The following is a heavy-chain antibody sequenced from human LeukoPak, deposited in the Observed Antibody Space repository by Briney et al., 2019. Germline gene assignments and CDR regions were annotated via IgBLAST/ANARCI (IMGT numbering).Heavy chain of an antibody. CDR2: ISYDGSNK. CDR3: AGGCSSTSCPNYYYYYGMDV. J-gene: IGHJ6*02. CDR1: GFTFSSYA. D-gene: IGHD2-2*01. Sequence: PGRSLRLSCAASGFTFSSYAMRWVRQAPGKGLEWVAVISYDGSNKYYADSVKGRFTISRDNSKNTLYLQMNSLRADDTAVYYCAGGCSSTSCPNYYYYYGMDVWGQGTTVTVSS. V-gene: IGHV3-30*04.